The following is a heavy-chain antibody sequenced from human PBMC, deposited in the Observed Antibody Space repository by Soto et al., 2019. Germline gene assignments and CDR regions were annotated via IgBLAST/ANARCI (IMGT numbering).Heavy chain of an antibody. J-gene: IGHJ6*02. D-gene: IGHD5-12*01. V-gene: IGHV5-51*01. CDR2: IYPGDSDT. Sequence: PGESLKSSCKGSGYSFTSYWIGWVRQLPGKGLEWMGIIYPGDSDTRYSPSFQGQVTISADKSISTAYLQWSSLKASDTAMYYCARLWGVDIVATVVVAAFYYYGMDVWGQGTTVTVSS. CDR3: ARLWGVDIVATVVVAAFYYYGMDV. CDR1: GYSFTSYW.